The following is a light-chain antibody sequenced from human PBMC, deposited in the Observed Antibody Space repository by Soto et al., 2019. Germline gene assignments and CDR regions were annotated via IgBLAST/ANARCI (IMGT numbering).Light chain of an antibody. Sequence: EIVLTQSPGTLSLSPGERATLSCRASQRVSSSYLAWYKQKPGQAPRLLIYGASSRATGIPDRFSGRGYRTDFTLTISRLEPEDFAVYYCQQYGSSPWTFGQGTKVDIK. CDR1: QRVSSSY. CDR2: GAS. V-gene: IGKV3-20*01. J-gene: IGKJ1*01. CDR3: QQYGSSPWT.